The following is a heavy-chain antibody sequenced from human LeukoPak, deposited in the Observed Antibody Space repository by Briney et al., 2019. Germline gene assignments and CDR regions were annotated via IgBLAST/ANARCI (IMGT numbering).Heavy chain of an antibody. CDR2: IIPIFGTA. Sequence: ASVKVSCKASGGTFSSYAISWVRQAPGQGLEWMGGIIPIFGTANYAQKFQGRVTITAYKSTSTAYMELSSLRSEDTAVYYCARDIGLQGYFDYWGQGTLVTVSS. CDR3: ARDIGLQGYFDY. V-gene: IGHV1-69*06. D-gene: IGHD5-24*01. CDR1: GGTFSSYA. J-gene: IGHJ4*02.